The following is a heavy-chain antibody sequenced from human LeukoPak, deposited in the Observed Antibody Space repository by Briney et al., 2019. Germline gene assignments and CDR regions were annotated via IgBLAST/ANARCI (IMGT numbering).Heavy chain of an antibody. Sequence: GGSLRLSCAASGFTFNNYWMSWVRQAPGKGLEWVANIKQDGSGLYYVESVKGRFTISRDNAKNSLYLRMTSLRAEDTAVCYCARDPGRTGFDYWGQGTLVTVSS. CDR2: IKQDGSGL. J-gene: IGHJ4*02. D-gene: IGHD1/OR15-1a*01. CDR1: GFTFNNYW. V-gene: IGHV3-7*03. CDR3: ARDPGRTGFDY.